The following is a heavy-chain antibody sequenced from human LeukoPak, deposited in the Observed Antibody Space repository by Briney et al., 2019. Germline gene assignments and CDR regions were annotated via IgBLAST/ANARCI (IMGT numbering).Heavy chain of an antibody. Sequence: SETLSLTCTVSGGSISSSSYYWGWIRQPPGKWLEWIGSIYYSGSTYYNPSLKSRVTISVDTSKNQFSLKLSSVTAADTAVYYCARCVQQLPDYWGQGTVVTVSS. CDR3: ARCVQQLPDY. CDR1: GGSISSSSYY. J-gene: IGHJ4*02. V-gene: IGHV4-39*01. CDR2: IYYSGST. D-gene: IGHD6-13*01.